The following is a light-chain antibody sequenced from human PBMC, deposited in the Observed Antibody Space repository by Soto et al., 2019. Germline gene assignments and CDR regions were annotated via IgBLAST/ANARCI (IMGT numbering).Light chain of an antibody. Sequence: DVQMTQAPSSLSASVGERVTITCRASQNIRSYLSWYQQKPGKAPKLLIFETSTLQSGVPSRFTGAGSRTDFTLTISSLQPEDFATYYCQESFYAPPTFGQGTKVDIK. CDR2: ETS. V-gene: IGKV1-39*01. CDR1: QNIRSY. J-gene: IGKJ1*01. CDR3: QESFYAPPT.